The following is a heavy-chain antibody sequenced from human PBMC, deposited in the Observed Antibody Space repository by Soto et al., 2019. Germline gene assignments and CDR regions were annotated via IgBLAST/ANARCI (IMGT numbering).Heavy chain of an antibody. V-gene: IGHV3-7*01. D-gene: IGHD6-6*01. CDR1: GFTFSDFW. Sequence: GSLRLSCAASGFTFSDFWMNWVRQAPGKGLEWVAYISADGRETNHVDSVKGRFTISRDNAKNSVYLQMNSLRAEDTAVYYCARWPRLLDSWGQGTLVTVSS. CDR3: ARWPRLLDS. J-gene: IGHJ4*02. CDR2: ISADGRET.